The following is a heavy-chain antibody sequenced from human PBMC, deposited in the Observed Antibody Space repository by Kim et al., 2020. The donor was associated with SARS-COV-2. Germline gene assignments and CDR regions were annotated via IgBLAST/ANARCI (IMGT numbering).Heavy chain of an antibody. J-gene: IGHJ4*02. D-gene: IGHD5-12*01. V-gene: IGHV1-18*04. Sequence: ASVKFSCHASGSTFTRYGIRWVRPAPGQGLEWMGWISAYNGNTNYAQKLQGRVTMTTDTSTSTAYMELRSLRSDDTAVYYCARDRASAVATIIFDYWGQGTLVTVSS. CDR2: ISAYNGNT. CDR1: GSTFTRYG. CDR3: ARDRASAVATIIFDY.